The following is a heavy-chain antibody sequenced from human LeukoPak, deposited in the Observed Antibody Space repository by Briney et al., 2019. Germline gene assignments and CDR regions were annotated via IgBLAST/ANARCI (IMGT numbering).Heavy chain of an antibody. Sequence: PGGSLRLSCAASGFTFSSYAMSWVRQAPGKGLEWVSAISGSGGSTYYADSVKGRFTISRDNSKNTLYLQMNSLRAEDTAVYYCAKDGIQHGEHYMDVWGKGTTVTVSS. J-gene: IGHJ6*03. D-gene: IGHD1-1*01. CDR2: ISGSGGST. CDR3: AKDGIQHGEHYMDV. V-gene: IGHV3-23*01. CDR1: GFTFSSYA.